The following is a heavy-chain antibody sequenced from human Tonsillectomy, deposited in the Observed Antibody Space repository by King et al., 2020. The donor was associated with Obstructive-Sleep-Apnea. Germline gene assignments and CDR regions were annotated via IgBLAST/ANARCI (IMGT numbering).Heavy chain of an antibody. CDR3: ARELYGDYGVDY. Sequence: VQLVESGGGLVQPGRSLRLSCAASGFTLSRYWMHWVRQAPGKGLVWVSGIKSDGSSTSYADSVNGRFTMSRDNTKNTLFLQMNVLGAEETAVYYWARELYGDYGVDYWGQGTLLTVSS. V-gene: IGHV3-74*01. J-gene: IGHJ4*02. D-gene: IGHD4-17*01. CDR2: IKSDGSST. CDR1: GFTLSRYW.